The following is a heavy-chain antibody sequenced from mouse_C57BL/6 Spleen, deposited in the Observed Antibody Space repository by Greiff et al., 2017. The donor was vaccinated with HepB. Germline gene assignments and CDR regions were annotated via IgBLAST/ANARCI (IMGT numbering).Heavy chain of an antibody. CDR2: INPNNGGT. V-gene: IGHV1-18*01. D-gene: IGHD1-1*01. CDR3: ARRGFYYGSSYWYFDV. J-gene: IGHJ1*03. CDR1: GYTFTDYN. Sequence: SGPELVKPGASVKIPCKASGYTFTDYNMDWVKQSHGKSLEWIGDINPNNGGTIYNQKFKGKATLTVDKSSSTAYMELRSLTSEDTAVYYCARRGFYYGSSYWYFDVWGTGTTVTVSS.